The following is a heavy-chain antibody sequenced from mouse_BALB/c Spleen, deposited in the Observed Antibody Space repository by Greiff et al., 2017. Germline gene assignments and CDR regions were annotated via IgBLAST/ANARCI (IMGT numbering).Heavy chain of an antibody. D-gene: IGHD2-1*01. CDR1: GFAFSSYD. Sequence: DVKLVESGGGLVKPGGSLKLSCAASGFAFSSYDMSWVRQTPEKRLEWVAYISSGGGSTYYPDTVKGRFTISRDNAKNTLYLQMSSLKSEDTAMYYCARHPYGNWYFDVWGAGTTVTVSS. V-gene: IGHV5-12-1*01. CDR2: ISSGGGST. J-gene: IGHJ1*01. CDR3: ARHPYGNWYFDV.